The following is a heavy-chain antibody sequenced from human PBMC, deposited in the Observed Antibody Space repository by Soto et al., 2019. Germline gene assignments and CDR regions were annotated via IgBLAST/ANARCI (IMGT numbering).Heavy chain of an antibody. J-gene: IGHJ6*02. CDR1: GFTFSNAW. Sequence: EVQLVESGGGLVKPGGSLRLSCAASGFTFSNAWMNWVRQAPGKGLEWVGRIKSKTDGGTTDYAAPVKGRFTISRDDSKNTLYLQMNSLKTEDTAVYYCTTDPVTQNGRYYYYGMDVWGQGTTVTVSS. D-gene: IGHD4-17*01. CDR3: TTDPVTQNGRYYYYGMDV. V-gene: IGHV3-15*07. CDR2: IKSKTDGGTT.